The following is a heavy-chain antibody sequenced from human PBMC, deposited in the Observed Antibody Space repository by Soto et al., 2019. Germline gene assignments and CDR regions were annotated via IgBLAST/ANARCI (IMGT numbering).Heavy chain of an antibody. J-gene: IGHJ4*02. V-gene: IGHV3-30*18. CDR1: GFTFSSYG. CDR2: ISYDGSNK. D-gene: IGHD6-13*01. Sequence: GGSLRLSCAASGFTFSSYGMHWVRQAPGKGLEWVAVISYDGSNKYYADSVKGRFTISRDNSKNTLYLQMNSLRAEDTAVYYCAKASSLFSRIAAAGDFDYWGQGTLVTVYS. CDR3: AKASSLFSRIAAAGDFDY.